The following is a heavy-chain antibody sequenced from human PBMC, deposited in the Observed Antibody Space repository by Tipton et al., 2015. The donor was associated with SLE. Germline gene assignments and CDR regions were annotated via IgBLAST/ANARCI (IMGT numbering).Heavy chain of an antibody. CDR1: GGSISSGGYY. CDR2: INHGRST. V-gene: IGHV4-30-4*08. Sequence: TLSLTCTVSGGSISSGGYYWSWIRQHPGKGLEWIGEINHGRSTNYNPSLKSRVTISVDTSKNQFSLKLSSVTAADTAVYYCARGYDDFDYWGQGTLVTVSS. J-gene: IGHJ4*02. CDR3: ARGYDDFDY. D-gene: IGHD5-12*01.